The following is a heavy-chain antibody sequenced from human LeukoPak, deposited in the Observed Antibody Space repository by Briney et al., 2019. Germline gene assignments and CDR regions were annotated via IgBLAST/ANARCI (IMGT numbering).Heavy chain of an antibody. CDR2: IKQDGSEK. J-gene: IGHJ4*02. CDR3: ARDGYSAVKSDY. Sequence: GGSLRLSCVASRFTFSNYWMSWVRQAPGKGLEWVANIKQDGSEKYYVDSVKGRFTISRDNAKNSLYLQMNSLRAEDTAVYYCARDGYSAVKSDYWGQGTLVTVSS. V-gene: IGHV3-7*01. CDR1: RFTFSNYW. D-gene: IGHD2-21*01.